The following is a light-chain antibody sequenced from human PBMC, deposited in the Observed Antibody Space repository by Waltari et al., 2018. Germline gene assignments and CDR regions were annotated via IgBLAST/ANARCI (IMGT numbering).Light chain of an antibody. CDR3: QHYNNWPPYT. Sequence: EIVMTQSPATLSVSPGERATLSCRASQSVSSNLVWYHQKPGQAPRRLVFGASTRATGIPARFSGGGSGTEFNLTISSLQSEDFAVYYCQHYNNWPPYTFGQGTKLEIK. J-gene: IGKJ2*01. V-gene: IGKV3-15*01. CDR2: GAS. CDR1: QSVSSN.